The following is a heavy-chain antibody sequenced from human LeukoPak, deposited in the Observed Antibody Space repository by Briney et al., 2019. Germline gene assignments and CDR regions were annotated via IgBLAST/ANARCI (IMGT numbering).Heavy chain of an antibody. CDR1: GGSISSVSYY. D-gene: IGHD1-1*01. CDR2: IYTSGTT. V-gene: IGHV4-61*09. J-gene: IGHJ3*02. Sequence: SETLSLTCTVSGGSISSVSYYWSWIREPAGKGLEWIGHIYTSGTTEYNPSLKSRVAVSVDTSKNQFSLRLTSVTAADTALYYCAAFLLQQINVFDIWGQGTMVTVSS. CDR3: AAFLLQQINVFDI.